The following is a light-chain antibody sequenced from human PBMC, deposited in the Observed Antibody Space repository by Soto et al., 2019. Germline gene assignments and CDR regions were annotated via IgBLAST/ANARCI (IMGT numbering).Light chain of an antibody. CDR1: QSISSW. CDR3: QQYKSYRT. J-gene: IGKJ1*01. V-gene: IGKV1-5*01. Sequence: DIQMTQSPSTLSASMGDRVTITCRASQSISSWLAWYQQKPGKAPMLLIYDASILQSGVPSRFSGSGSETEFILTISSLQPDDFATYYCQQYKSYRTFGQGTKVDIK. CDR2: DAS.